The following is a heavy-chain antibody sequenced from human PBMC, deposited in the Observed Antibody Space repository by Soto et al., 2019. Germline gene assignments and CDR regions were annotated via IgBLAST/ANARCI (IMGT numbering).Heavy chain of an antibody. Sequence: QVQLQQWGAGLLKPSETLSLTCAVYGGSFSGYYWSWIRQPPGKGLEWIGEINHSGSTNYNLSHKSRVTISVDTSKNQFSLKLSSVTAADTAVYYCAGSYCSGGSCYSYYYYYMDVWGKGTTVTVSS. V-gene: IGHV4-34*01. J-gene: IGHJ6*03. D-gene: IGHD2-15*01. CDR2: INHSGST. CDR3: AGSYCSGGSCYSYYYYYMDV. CDR1: GGSFSGYY.